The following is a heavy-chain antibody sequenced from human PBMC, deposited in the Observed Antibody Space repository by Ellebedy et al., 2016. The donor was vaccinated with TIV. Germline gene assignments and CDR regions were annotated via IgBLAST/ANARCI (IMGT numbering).Heavy chain of an antibody. CDR1: GDSITTNSW. CDR3: ARVAAGTWGGIDF. CDR2: IYHSGTT. J-gene: IGHJ4*02. Sequence: MPGGSLRLSFAVSGDSITTNSWWSWVRQPPGKGLDWIGDIYHSGTTNYNPSLRSRVTISFDKSKNQFPLRLSSVTAADTAVYYCARVAAGTWGGIDFWGPGTLVTVSS. D-gene: IGHD6-13*01. V-gene: IGHV4-4*02.